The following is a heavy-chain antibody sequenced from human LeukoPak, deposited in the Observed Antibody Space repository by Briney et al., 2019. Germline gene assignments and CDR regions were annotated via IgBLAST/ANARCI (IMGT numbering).Heavy chain of an antibody. V-gene: IGHV3-74*01. CDR2: INSDGSST. Sequence: PGGSLRLSCAASGFTFSSYWMHWVRQAPGKGLVWVSRINSDGSSTSYADSVKGRFTISRDNAKNTLYLQMNSLRAEGTAVYYCARETITLVPHDYWGQGTLVTVSS. J-gene: IGHJ4*02. CDR3: ARETITLVPHDY. D-gene: IGHD3-10*01. CDR1: GFTFSSYW.